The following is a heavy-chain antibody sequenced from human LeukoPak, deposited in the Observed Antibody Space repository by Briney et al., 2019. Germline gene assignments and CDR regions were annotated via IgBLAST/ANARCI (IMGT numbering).Heavy chain of an antibody. J-gene: IGHJ6*02. D-gene: IGHD6-13*01. CDR2: IKEDGSEE. CDR1: GFTFSTCW. V-gene: IGHV3-7*05. CDR3: ARDPYSRSWSYGMDV. Sequence: PGGSLRLSCTASGFTFSTCWMSRVRQTPEKGLEWVANIKEDGSEEVYVDSVKGRFTISRDNAKSSLYLQMNSLRTEDTAVYYCARDPYSRSWSYGMDVWGQGTTVTVSS.